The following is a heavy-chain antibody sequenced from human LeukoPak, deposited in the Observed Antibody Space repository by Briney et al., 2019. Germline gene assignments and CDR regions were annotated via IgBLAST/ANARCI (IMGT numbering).Heavy chain of an antibody. Sequence: GGSLRLSCSASGFTFSSHAMHWVRQAPGKGLEYVSAISSNGGSTYYADSVKGRFTISRDNSKNTLYLQMSSLRAEDTAVYYCVKDTRVRGVPYYGMDVWGKGTTVTVSS. CDR3: VKDTRVRGVPYYGMDV. CDR1: GFTFSSHA. V-gene: IGHV3-64D*06. J-gene: IGHJ6*04. D-gene: IGHD3-10*01. CDR2: ISSNGGST.